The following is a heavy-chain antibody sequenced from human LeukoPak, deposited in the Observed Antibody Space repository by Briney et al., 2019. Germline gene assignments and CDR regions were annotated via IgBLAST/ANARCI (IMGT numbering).Heavy chain of an antibody. J-gene: IGHJ4*02. CDR3: ARAGLKYSSSVRGYFGY. CDR1: GGSFSDYC. CDR2: INHSGSI. V-gene: IGHV4-34*01. D-gene: IGHD6-6*01. Sequence: PSETLSLTCTVYGGSFSDYCWSWIRQSPGKGLEWIGEINHSGSINYNPSLKSRVTISVDTSKNQFSLKLSSVTAADTAVYYCARAGLKYSSSVRGYFGYWGQGTLVTVSS.